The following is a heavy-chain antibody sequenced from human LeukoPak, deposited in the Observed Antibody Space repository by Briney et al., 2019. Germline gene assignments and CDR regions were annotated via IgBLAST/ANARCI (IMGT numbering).Heavy chain of an antibody. J-gene: IGHJ3*02. Sequence: SQTLSLTCAISGDSVSSNSAAWHWLRQSPSRGLEWLGRTYYRSKWYNDYAVSVKSRITINPDTSKNQFSLQLNSVTPEDTAVYYCASAYYYDSGSGDAFDIWGQGTMVTVSS. CDR1: GDSVSSNSAA. CDR2: TYYRSKWYN. CDR3: ASAYYYDSGSGDAFDI. V-gene: IGHV6-1*01. D-gene: IGHD3-22*01.